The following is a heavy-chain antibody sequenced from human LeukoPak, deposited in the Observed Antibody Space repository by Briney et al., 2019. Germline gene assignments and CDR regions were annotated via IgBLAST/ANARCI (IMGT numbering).Heavy chain of an antibody. CDR2: IIPTFGTA. CDR1: GGTFSSYA. V-gene: IGHV1-69*05. Sequence: SVKVSCKASGGTFSSYAISWVRQAPGQGLEWMGGIIPTFGTANYAQKFQGRVTITTDESTSTAYMELSSLRSEDTAVYYCAREEPGIAAAGSKGGSWFDPWGQGTLVTVSS. D-gene: IGHD6-13*01. J-gene: IGHJ5*02. CDR3: AREEPGIAAAGSKGGSWFDP.